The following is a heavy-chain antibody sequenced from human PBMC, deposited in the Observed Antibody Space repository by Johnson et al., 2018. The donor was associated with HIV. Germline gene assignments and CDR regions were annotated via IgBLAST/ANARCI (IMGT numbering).Heavy chain of an antibody. CDR2: INWNGGST. Sequence: VQLVESGGGLVQPGGSLRLSCAASGFTFSSYAMSWVRQAPGKGLEWVSGINWNGGSTGYADYVKGRFTISRDNTKNSLYVQMNSLRAEDTAVYYCATVVTAPRAFDIWGQGTMVTVSS. CDR1: GFTFSSYA. V-gene: IGHV3-20*04. D-gene: IGHD2-21*02. J-gene: IGHJ3*02. CDR3: ATVVTAPRAFDI.